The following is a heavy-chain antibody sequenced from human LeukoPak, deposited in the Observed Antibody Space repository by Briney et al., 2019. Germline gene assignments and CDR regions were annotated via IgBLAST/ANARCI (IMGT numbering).Heavy chain of an antibody. CDR2: ISYNGGRK. D-gene: IGHD3-22*01. CDR1: GFTFSTYG. J-gene: IGHJ1*01. Sequence: GGSLRLSCAASGFTFSTYGMHWVRQAPGKGLEWVALISYNGGRKEYAESVKGRFAIDRDNSKNTVLLQMSSLRAEDTAVYYCAKAWYDSSGYQEYFQHWGQGTLVTVSS. CDR3: AKAWYDSSGYQEYFQH. V-gene: IGHV3-30*18.